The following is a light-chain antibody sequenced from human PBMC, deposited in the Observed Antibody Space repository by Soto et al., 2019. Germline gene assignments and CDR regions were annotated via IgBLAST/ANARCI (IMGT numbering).Light chain of an antibody. J-gene: IGKJ1*01. CDR3: QQNYDTPRT. CDR1: QSISTW. Sequence: QVPHSPSSLPAPHRPRVPLSCLASQSISTWLDWYQQKPGTAPKLLIYDASRLQSGVPSGFSGSASGTEFTLTIGSLQPDDFATYYCQQNYDTPRTFGQGTKVDIK. V-gene: IGKV1-5*01. CDR2: DAS.